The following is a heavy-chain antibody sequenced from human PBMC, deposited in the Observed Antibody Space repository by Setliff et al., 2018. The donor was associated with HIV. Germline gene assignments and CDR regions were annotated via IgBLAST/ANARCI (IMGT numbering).Heavy chain of an antibody. CDR1: GYSISSAYY. CDR3: ARGDGSLAARPSRYSFYYMDV. D-gene: IGHD6-6*01. J-gene: IGHJ6*03. CDR2: IYHTGST. V-gene: IGHV4-38-2*01. Sequence: PSETLSLTCAVSGYSISSAYYWGWIRQPPGKGLEWIGSIYHTGSTYSNPPLKRRVTISVDSSKNQFSLKLSSVTAADTAVYYCARGDGSLAARPSRYSFYYMDVWGKGTTVTVSS.